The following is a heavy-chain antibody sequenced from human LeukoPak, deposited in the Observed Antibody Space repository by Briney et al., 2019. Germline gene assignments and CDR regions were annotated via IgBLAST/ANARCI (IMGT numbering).Heavy chain of an antibody. CDR2: IYYSGST. J-gene: IGHJ4*02. D-gene: IGHD6-13*01. Sequence: PSETLSLTCTVSGGSISSYYWSWIRQPPGKGLEWIGYIYYSGSTNYNPSLKSRVTISVDKSKNQFSLKLSSVTAADTAVYYCARRAAAGTSAWGQGTLVTVSS. V-gene: IGHV4-59*12. CDR1: GGSISSYY. CDR3: ARRAAAGTSA.